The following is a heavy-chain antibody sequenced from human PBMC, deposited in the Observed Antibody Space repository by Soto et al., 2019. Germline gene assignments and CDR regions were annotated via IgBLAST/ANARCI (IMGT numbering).Heavy chain of an antibody. CDR2: INSGGTVA. D-gene: IGHD3-16*01. V-gene: IGHV3-23*01. Sequence: EVQLLESGGGLAQPGGSLRLSCAASGFTYESYAMSWVRQAPGKGLEWVSGINSGGTVAHYADSVKGRFAISRDNSKNTLSLEMKSLRVDDTGLYYCAISTGGFGGLFVDPSDYWGQGTLVTVSS. CDR3: AISTGGFGGLFVDPSDY. CDR1: GFTYESYA. J-gene: IGHJ4*02.